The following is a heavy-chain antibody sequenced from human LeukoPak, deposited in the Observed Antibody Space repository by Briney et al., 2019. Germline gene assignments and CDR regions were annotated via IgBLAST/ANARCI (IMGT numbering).Heavy chain of an antibody. V-gene: IGHV3-30-3*01. J-gene: IGHJ4*02. CDR3: ARQGDTASWYFDY. D-gene: IGHD2-21*02. CDR2: ISYDGDNK. Sequence: GGSLRLSCAASGFTFSYYSMHWVRQAPDKGLEWVAVISYDGDNKDYADSVKGQVTISRDNSKSTQYLQMDSLRPGDTAVYYCARQGDTASWYFDYWGQGTLVTVSS. CDR1: GFTFSYYS.